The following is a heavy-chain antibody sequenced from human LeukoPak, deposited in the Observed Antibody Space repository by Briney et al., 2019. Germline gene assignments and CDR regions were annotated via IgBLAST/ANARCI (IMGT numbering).Heavy chain of an antibody. CDR3: AGGLWFGEKSFDY. Sequence: PSETLSLTCTVSAGSISLYNTYYWNWIRQSPGKGLEWIGYIYYSGSTSYNPSLKSRVTISVDTFRNQFSLKLTSVTAADTAVYYCAGGLWFGEKSFDYWGQGTLVTVSS. V-gene: IGHV4-59*01. CDR1: AGSISLYNTYY. D-gene: IGHD3-10*01. J-gene: IGHJ4*02. CDR2: IYYSGST.